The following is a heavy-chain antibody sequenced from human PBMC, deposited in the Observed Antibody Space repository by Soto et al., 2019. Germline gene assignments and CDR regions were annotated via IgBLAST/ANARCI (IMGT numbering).Heavy chain of an antibody. Sequence: SLRLSCEAYGFTFSSYPMNWVRQAPGKGLEWVSYISSRGTTIYYADSVKGRFTISRDNSRNTLDLQMNNLRTEDTGVYFCARDIYSYGSVGTPDIWGQGTTVTVSS. D-gene: IGHD5-18*01. V-gene: IGHV3-48*01. J-gene: IGHJ3*02. CDR2: ISSRGTTI. CDR1: GFTFSSYP. CDR3: ARDIYSYGSVGTPDI.